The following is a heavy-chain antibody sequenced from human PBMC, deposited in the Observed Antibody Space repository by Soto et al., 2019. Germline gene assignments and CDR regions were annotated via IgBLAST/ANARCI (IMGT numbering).Heavy chain of an antibody. V-gene: IGHV6-1*01. CDR1: VDSVYTDTAT. J-gene: IGHJ5*01. Sequence: SHTLERNSAISVDSVYTDTATSNWNRQSPSRGLEWLGRTYYRSKWYNDYEVSVKGRITINPDTSNNQLSLQLNSVTPDDTAVYYCARLIGNSWLDSWGQGTLFTVS. CDR2: TYYRSKWYN. CDR3: ARLIGNSWLDS. D-gene: IGHD2-8*01.